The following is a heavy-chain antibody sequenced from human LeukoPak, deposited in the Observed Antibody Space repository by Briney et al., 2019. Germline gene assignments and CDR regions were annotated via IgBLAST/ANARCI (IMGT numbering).Heavy chain of an antibody. CDR3: ARYSIAAAATDWFDP. CDR2: INPNSGGT. D-gene: IGHD6-13*01. V-gene: IGHV1-2*02. Sequence: GASVKVSCKASGYTFTGYYMHWVRQAPGQGLEWMGWINPNSGGTNYAQKFQGRVTMTRDTSISTAYMELSRLRSDGTAAYYCARYSIAAAATDWFDPWGQGTLVTVSS. J-gene: IGHJ5*02. CDR1: GYTFTGYY.